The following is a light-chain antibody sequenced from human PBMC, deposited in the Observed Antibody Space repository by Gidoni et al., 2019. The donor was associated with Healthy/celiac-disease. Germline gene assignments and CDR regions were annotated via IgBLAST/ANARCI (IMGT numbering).Light chain of an antibody. V-gene: IGLV2-14*01. J-gene: IGLJ3*02. CDR1: SSEVGGYNY. Sequence: HSALTQPASVSGSPAQSITLSCTGTSSEVGGYNYVSWYQQHPGKAHKIMIYDVSNRPSGVSNRFSGSKSGNTASLTISGLQAEDEADYYCSAYTSSSTRVFGGGTKLTVL. CDR2: DVS. CDR3: SAYTSSSTRV.